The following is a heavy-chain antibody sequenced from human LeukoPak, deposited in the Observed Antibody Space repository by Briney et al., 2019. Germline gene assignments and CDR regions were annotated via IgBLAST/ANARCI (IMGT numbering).Heavy chain of an antibody. CDR1: GGSISSSSYY. CDR2: IYYSGST. J-gene: IGHJ3*01. CDR3: AXXYIXAFDX. Sequence: SETLSLTCTVSGGSISSSSYYWGWIRQPPGKGLEWIGSIYYSGSTYYNPSLKSRLTISVDTSKNQFSLKLSSVTAADTALHXXAXXYIXAFDXWGQGTMVTVSS. D-gene: IGHD2-15*01. V-gene: IGHV4-39*01.